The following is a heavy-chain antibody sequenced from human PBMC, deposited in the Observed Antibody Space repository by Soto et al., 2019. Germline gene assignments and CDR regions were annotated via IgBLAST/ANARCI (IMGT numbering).Heavy chain of an antibody. J-gene: IGHJ4*02. CDR2: IWYDGSKK. V-gene: IGHV3-33*01. D-gene: IGHD1-1*01. Sequence: QVQLVESGGGVVQPGRSPRLSCVASGFSFSTYGFHWVRQAPGKGLEWVAVIWYDGSKKYYTDSVKGRFTISRDNSKNALYLQMSSLRAEDTAVYYCVRDPGVEGYYFDYWGQGTLVTVSS. CDR1: GFSFSTYG. CDR3: VRDPGVEGYYFDY.